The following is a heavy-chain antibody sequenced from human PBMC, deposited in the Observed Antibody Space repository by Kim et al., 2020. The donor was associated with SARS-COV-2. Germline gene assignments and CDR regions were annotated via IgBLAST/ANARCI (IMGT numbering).Heavy chain of an antibody. CDR1: GGTFSSYA. V-gene: IGHV1-69*13. Sequence: SVKVSCKASGGTFSSYAISWVRQAPGQGLEWMGGIIPIFGTANYAQKFQGRVTITADESTSTAYMELSSLRSEDTAVYYCARALVSVRGAQPYYYYGMDVWGQGTTVTVSS. J-gene: IGHJ6*02. CDR2: IIPIFGTA. D-gene: IGHD3-10*01. CDR3: ARALVSVRGAQPYYYYGMDV.